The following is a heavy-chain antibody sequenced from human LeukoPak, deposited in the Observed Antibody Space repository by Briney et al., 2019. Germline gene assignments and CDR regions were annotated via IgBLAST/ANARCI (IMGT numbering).Heavy chain of an antibody. CDR1: GFTFSSYA. Sequence: GGSLRLSCAASGFTFSSYAMHWVRQAPGKGLEWVAVISYDGSNKYYADSVKGRFTISRDNSKNTLYLQMNSLRAEDTAVYYCARGGSYLSAFGIWGQGTMVTVSS. D-gene: IGHD1-26*01. CDR2: ISYDGSNK. CDR3: ARGGSYLSAFGI. J-gene: IGHJ3*02. V-gene: IGHV3-30*14.